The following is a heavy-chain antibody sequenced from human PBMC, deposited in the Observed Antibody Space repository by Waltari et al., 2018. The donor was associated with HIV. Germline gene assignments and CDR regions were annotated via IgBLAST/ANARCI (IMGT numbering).Heavy chain of an antibody. D-gene: IGHD4-17*01. V-gene: IGHV4-34*01. J-gene: IGHJ2*01. CDR1: GGSFNGYS. CDR3: ARRGTTVTTESLDL. Sequence: QVQLQQWGAGLLKPSETLSLTCAVYGGSFNGYSWSCIRQSPRKVLEWIGDINHGGSTIYNPSLKSRVTISVDTSKNQFSLMLSFVTAADTAVYYCARRGTTVTTESLDLWGRGTLVTVSS. CDR2: INHGGST.